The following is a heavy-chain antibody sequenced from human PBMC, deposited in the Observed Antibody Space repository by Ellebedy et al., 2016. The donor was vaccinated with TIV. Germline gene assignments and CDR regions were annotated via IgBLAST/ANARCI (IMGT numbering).Heavy chain of an antibody. J-gene: IGHJ4*02. Sequence: GESLKISCAASGFTFSSYWMQWVRQVPGRGLVWVSRINTDGSTIDYADSVKGRFTISRDSSKNTLYLQMNSLRAEDTAVYYCARGDSFGSGVLIDYWGQGTLVTVSS. CDR1: GFTFSSYW. CDR3: ARGDSFGSGVLIDY. CDR2: INTDGSTI. D-gene: IGHD5-18*01. V-gene: IGHV3-74*01.